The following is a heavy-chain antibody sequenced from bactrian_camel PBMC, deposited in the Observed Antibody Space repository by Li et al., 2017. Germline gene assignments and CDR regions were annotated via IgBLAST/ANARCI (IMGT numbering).Heavy chain of an antibody. CDR1: GYNDRNYC. CDR2: VEADGTT. V-gene: IGHV3S53*01. CDR3: ATERRLQCPYRVGDFGY. D-gene: IGHD2*01. Sequence: HVQLVESGGDSVQAGGSLTLSRTVSGYNDRNYCMGWYRQAPGKDRAKVALVEADGTTTYAESVEGRFTASQDNAKNILYLQMDSLKREDTAIYYCATERRLQCPYRVGDFGYWGQGTQVTVS. J-gene: IGHJ6*01.